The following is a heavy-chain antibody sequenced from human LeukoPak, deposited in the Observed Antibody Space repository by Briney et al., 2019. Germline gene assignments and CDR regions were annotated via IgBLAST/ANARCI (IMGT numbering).Heavy chain of an antibody. J-gene: IGHJ4*02. CDR2: IYPGDSDT. V-gene: IGHV5-51*01. D-gene: IGHD2-15*01. CDR3: ARPYCSGGRCYGGYFDY. Sequence: GESLKISCKGSGYSFTSYWIGWVRQMPGKGLEWMGIIYPGDSDTRYSPSFQGQVTISADKSISTAYLQWSSLKASDTAMYYCARPYCSGGRCYGGYFDYWGQGTLVTVSS. CDR1: GYSFTSYW.